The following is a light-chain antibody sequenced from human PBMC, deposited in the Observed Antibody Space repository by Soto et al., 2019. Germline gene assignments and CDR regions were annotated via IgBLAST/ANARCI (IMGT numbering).Light chain of an antibody. Sequence: IVMTQSRATLSVSPGQRSTLSCRASQTISNTFLAWYQQRPGQAPRLLIYGASGRAAGIPDRFSGSGSGTDFTLSISRLEPEDFAVYYCQQYGVSPTFGGGTKVDIK. V-gene: IGKV3-20*01. CDR1: QTISNTF. CDR3: QQYGVSPT. J-gene: IGKJ4*01. CDR2: GAS.